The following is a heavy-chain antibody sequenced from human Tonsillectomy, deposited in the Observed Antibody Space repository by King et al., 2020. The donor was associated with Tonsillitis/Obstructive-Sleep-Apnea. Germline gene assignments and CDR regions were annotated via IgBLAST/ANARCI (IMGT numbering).Heavy chain of an antibody. CDR2: IYPDDSYT. CDR1: GYRFTNYW. CDR3: ARQGGIIGIMGYFAL. V-gene: IGHV5-51*01. J-gene: IGHJ2*01. Sequence: VQLVESGAEVKKPGESLKISCKGSGYRFTNYWIGWVRQMPGKGLEWMGIIYPDDSYTTYSPSFQGQVTISADKSISTAYLQWSSLKASDTAMYYCARQGGIIGIMGYFALWGRGPLVTVSS. D-gene: IGHD1-20*01.